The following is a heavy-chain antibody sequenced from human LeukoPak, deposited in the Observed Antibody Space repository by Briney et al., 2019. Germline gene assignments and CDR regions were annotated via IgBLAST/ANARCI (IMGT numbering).Heavy chain of an antibody. Sequence: GGSLRLSCAASGFTFSSYGMHWVRQAPGKGLEWVAVISYDGSNKYYADSVKGRFTISRDNSKNTLYLQMNSLRAEDTAVYYCAKDLQGVHSSSWYYYYGMDVWGLGTTVTVSS. D-gene: IGHD6-13*01. V-gene: IGHV3-30*18. CDR2: ISYDGSNK. CDR1: GFTFSSYG. J-gene: IGHJ6*02. CDR3: AKDLQGVHSSSWYYYYGMDV.